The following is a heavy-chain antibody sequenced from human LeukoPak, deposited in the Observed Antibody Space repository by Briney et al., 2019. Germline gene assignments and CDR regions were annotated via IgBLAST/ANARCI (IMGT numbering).Heavy chain of an antibody. CDR2: ISGSGGNT. CDR3: AKWKYSNSGIDDY. Sequence: GGSLRLSCAASGFTFSSYAMSWVRQVPGKGLEWVSVISGSGGNTYYADSVKGRFTISRDSSKNMLYLQMNSLRAEDTAVYYCAKWKYSNSGIDDYWGQGTLVTVSS. CDR1: GFTFSSYA. D-gene: IGHD6-6*01. J-gene: IGHJ4*02. V-gene: IGHV3-23*01.